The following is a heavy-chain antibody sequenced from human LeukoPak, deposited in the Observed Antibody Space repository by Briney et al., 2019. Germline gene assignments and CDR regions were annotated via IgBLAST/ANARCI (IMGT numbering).Heavy chain of an antibody. CDR2: ISSSSSYI. D-gene: IGHD6-19*01. Sequence: PGGSLRLSCAASGFTFSSYSMNWVRQAPGKGLEWVSSISSSSSYIYYADSVKGRFTISRDNAKNSLYLQMNSLRAEDTAVYYCARDGPKYSSGWYEGYYYYYMDVWGKGTTVTVSS. V-gene: IGHV3-21*01. CDR3: ARDGPKYSSGWYEGYYYYYMDV. CDR1: GFTFSSYS. J-gene: IGHJ6*03.